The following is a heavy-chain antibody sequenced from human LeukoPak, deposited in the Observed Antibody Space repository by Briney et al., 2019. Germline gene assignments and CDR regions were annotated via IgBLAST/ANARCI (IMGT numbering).Heavy chain of an antibody. CDR1: GGSFSTYS. CDR2: INYSGNT. V-gene: IGHV4-34*01. CDR3: ASFSGSYSTAYRFDY. Sequence: SETLSLTCAVYGGSFSTYSWSWIRHPPGKGLEWIGDINYSGNTNYNPSFKSRVIASIDTSKDQFSLKLNSVTAGDTAVYYCASFSGSYSTAYRFDYWGQGTLVTVSS. D-gene: IGHD1-26*01. J-gene: IGHJ4*02.